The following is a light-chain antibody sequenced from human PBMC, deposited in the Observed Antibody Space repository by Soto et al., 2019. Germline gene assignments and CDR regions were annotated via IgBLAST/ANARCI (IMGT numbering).Light chain of an antibody. V-gene: IGLV2-14*02. J-gene: IGLJ3*02. CDR3: SSYTNTSTLV. Sequence: QSALTQPASVSGSPGQSITISCTGTSSDVGAYNLVSWYQQHPGRAPKLFIFDVSDRPSGVSNRFSGSKSGNTASLTISGLQAEDEAFYYCSSYTNTSTLVFGGVTKLTVL. CDR2: DVS. CDR1: SSDVGAYNL.